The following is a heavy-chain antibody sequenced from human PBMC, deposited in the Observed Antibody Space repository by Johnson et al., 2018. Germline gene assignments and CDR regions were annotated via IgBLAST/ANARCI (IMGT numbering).Heavy chain of an antibody. CDR3: AKRSSGYYDFDY. D-gene: IGHD3-22*01. V-gene: IGHV3-23*01. CDR1: GFTFSSYA. Sequence: EVQLLESGGGLVQPGGSLRLSCAASGFTFSSYAMSWVRQAPGKGLEWVSAISGSGGSTYYADSVKGRFTISRDNSKNTLYLQMNRRRAEDTAVYYCAKRSSGYYDFDYWGQGTLVTGSS. J-gene: IGHJ4*02. CDR2: ISGSGGST.